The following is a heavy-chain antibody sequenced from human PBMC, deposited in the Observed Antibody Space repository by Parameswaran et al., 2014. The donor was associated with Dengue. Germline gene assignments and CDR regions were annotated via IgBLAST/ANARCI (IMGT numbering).Heavy chain of an antibody. CDR3: ARVMTTVTTLDY. D-gene: IGHD4-17*01. CDR2: ISSSGSTI. J-gene: IGHJ4*02. Sequence: WIRQPPGKGLEWVSYISSSGSTIYYADSVKGRITVSRDNAKNSLYLQMNSLRAEDTAVYYCARVMTTVTTLDYWGQGTLVTVSS. V-gene: IGHV3-48*03.